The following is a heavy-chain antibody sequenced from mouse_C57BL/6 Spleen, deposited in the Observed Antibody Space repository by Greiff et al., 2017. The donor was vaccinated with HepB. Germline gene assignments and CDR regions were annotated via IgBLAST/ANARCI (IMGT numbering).Heavy chain of an antibody. CDR1: GYTFTSYW. CDR3: ARGINYWAWFAY. D-gene: IGHD2-1*01. V-gene: IGHV1-69*01. Sequence: QVQLQQPGAELVMPGASVKLSCKASGYTFTSYWMHWVKQRPGQGLEWIGEIDPSDSYTNYNQKFKGKSTLTVDKSSSTAYMQLSSLTSEDSAVYYCARGINYWAWFAYWGQGTLVTVSA. CDR2: IDPSDSYT. J-gene: IGHJ3*01.